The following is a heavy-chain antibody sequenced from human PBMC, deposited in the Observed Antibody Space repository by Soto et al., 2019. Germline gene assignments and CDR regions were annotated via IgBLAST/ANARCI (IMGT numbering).Heavy chain of an antibody. Sequence: EPLALLSAVSGYCISSRYYVGWIRQLPGKGLEWIGSIYHSGSTYYNPSLKSRVTISVDTSKNQFSLKLSYVTAADTAVYYCASEITMVRGAYIPEYWGQGTLGTVSS. CDR2: IYHSGST. CDR3: ASEITMVRGAYIPEY. V-gene: IGHV4-38-2*01. D-gene: IGHD3-10*01. CDR1: GYCISSRYY. J-gene: IGHJ4*02.